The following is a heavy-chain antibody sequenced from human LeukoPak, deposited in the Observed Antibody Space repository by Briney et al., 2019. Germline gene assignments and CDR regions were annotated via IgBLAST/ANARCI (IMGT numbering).Heavy chain of an antibody. Sequence: SETLSLTCTVSGGSISSYYWSWIRQPPGKGLEWIGYIYYSGSTYYNPSLKSRVTISVDTSKNQFSLKLSSVTAADTAVYYCARETSYYDSSAPTVVGAFDIWGQGTMVTVSS. J-gene: IGHJ3*02. CDR1: GGSISSYY. CDR3: ARETSYYDSSAPTVVGAFDI. CDR2: IYYSGST. V-gene: IGHV4-59*06. D-gene: IGHD3-22*01.